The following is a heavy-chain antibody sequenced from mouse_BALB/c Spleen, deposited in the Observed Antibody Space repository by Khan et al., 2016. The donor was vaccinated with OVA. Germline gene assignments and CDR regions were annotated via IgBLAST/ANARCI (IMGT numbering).Heavy chain of an antibody. CDR1: GDSITTGY. J-gene: IGHJ3*01. D-gene: IGHD2-14*01. CDR2: IIYTGYT. CDR3: ARSTYRYAFVY. Sequence: EVQLQESGPSLVKPSQTLSLNCSVTGDSITTGYWNWIRKFPGNKLEYMGYIIYTGYTYYNPSLKSRISITRHTSNNQYYLQLNSVTDEDTATYYCARSTYRYAFVYWGQGTLVTVSA. V-gene: IGHV3-8*02.